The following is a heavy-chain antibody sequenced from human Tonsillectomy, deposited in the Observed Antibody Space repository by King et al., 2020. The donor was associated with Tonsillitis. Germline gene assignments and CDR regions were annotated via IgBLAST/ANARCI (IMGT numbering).Heavy chain of an antibody. CDR2: IYYIGST. CDR3: VRSRGRGPFDI. Sequence: LQLQESGPGLVEPSETLSLTCTVSGGSISSASYYWGWIRQPPVKGLELIANIYYIGSTYYNPSLRSRVTISVATSKNRFALRRTFVTASDPAVYYCVRSRGRGPFDIWGQGTMVTVSS. V-gene: IGHV4-39*01. CDR1: GGSISSASYY. D-gene: IGHD3-10*01. J-gene: IGHJ3*02.